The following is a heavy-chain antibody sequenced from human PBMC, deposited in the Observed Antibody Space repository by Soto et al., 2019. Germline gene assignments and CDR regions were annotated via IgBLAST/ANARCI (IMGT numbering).Heavy chain of an antibody. J-gene: IGHJ4*02. V-gene: IGHV3-21*01. CDR2: ISSSSSYI. D-gene: IGHD6-13*01. Sequence: EVQLVESGGGLVKPGGSLRLSCAASGFTFSSYSMNWVRQAPGKGLEWVSSISSSSSYIYYADSVKGRFTISRDNAKNSMYLQMNSLRAEDTAVYYCAREIAAAGRDWGQGTLVTVSS. CDR3: AREIAAAGRD. CDR1: GFTFSSYS.